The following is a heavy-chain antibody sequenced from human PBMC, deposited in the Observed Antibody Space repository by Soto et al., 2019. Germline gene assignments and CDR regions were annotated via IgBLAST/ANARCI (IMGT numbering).Heavy chain of an antibody. D-gene: IGHD3-10*01. J-gene: IGHJ3*02. CDR2: IRSKANSYAT. CDR1: GFTFSGSA. Sequence: GSLRLSCAASGFTFSGSAMHWVRQASGKGLEWVGRIRSKANSYATAYAASVKGRFTISRDDSKNTAYLQMNSLKTEDTAVYYCTRGKHEPFQLLVDAFDIWGQGTMVTV. V-gene: IGHV3-73*01. CDR3: TRGKHEPFQLLVDAFDI.